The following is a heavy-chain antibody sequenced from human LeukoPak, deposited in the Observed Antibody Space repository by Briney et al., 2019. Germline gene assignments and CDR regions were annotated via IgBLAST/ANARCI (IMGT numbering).Heavy chain of an antibody. Sequence: GGSLRLSCGASGFTFSSYWMHWVRQAPGKGLVWVSRINSDGSSTNYADSVMGRFTISRDNAKNTLYLQMNRLRAEDTAVYYCARVRGYNYGYNYWGQGTLVTVSS. CDR2: INSDGSST. J-gene: IGHJ4*02. CDR3: ARVRGYNYGYNY. CDR1: GFTFSSYW. V-gene: IGHV3-74*01. D-gene: IGHD5-18*01.